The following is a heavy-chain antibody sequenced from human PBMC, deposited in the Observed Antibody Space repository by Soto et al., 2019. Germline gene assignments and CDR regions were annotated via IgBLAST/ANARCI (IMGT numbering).Heavy chain of an antibody. D-gene: IGHD2-2*02. CDR2: IYYSGIT. CDR3: ARHIVVVPAAISWFDP. V-gene: IGHV4-39*01. Sequence: PSETLSLTCIVSGGSISSSLSYWGWIRQPPGMGLEWIGSIYYSGITYYNRSLKSRVTISVDTSKNQFSLKLTSVTASDTAVYYCARHIVVVPAAISWFDPWGQGTQVTVSS. J-gene: IGHJ5*02. CDR1: GGSISSSLSY.